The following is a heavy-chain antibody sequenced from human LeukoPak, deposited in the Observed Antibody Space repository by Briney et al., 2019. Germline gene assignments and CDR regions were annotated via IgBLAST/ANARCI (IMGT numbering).Heavy chain of an antibody. Sequence: PSETLSLTCTVSGVSISSGGYYWNWIRQPPGKGLEWIGYIYHSGSTYYNPSLKSRVTISVDRSKNQFSLKLSSVTAADTAMYYCATSKGSSWAVFDYWGQGTLVTVSS. CDR1: GVSISSGGYY. J-gene: IGHJ4*02. D-gene: IGHD6-13*01. V-gene: IGHV4-30-2*01. CDR3: ATSKGSSWAVFDY. CDR2: IYHSGST.